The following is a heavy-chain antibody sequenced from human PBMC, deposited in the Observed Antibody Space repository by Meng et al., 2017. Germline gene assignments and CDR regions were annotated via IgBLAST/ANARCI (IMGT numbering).Heavy chain of an antibody. D-gene: IGHD2/OR15-2a*01. Sequence: VQLQEPGPGLVKPSQTLSLTCTVSGGSISSGGYYWSWIRQHPGKGLEWIGYIYYSGSTYYNPSLKSLVTISVDTSKNQFSLKLSSVTAADTAVYYCARVTSSYYFDYWGQGTLVTSPQ. CDR2: IYYSGST. V-gene: IGHV4-31*01. CDR1: GGSISSGGYY. J-gene: IGHJ4*02. CDR3: ARVTSSYYFDY.